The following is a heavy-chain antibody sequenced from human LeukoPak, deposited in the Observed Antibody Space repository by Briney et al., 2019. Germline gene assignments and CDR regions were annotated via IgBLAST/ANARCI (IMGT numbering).Heavy chain of an antibody. Sequence: PGGSLRLSCAASGFTFSSYAMSWVRQAPGKGLEWVSAISGSGGSTYYADSVKGRFTISRDNSKNTLYLQMNSLRAEDTAVCYCAKEATYYDFWSGYPKSSTRGYYFDYWGQGTLVTVSS. CDR3: AKEATYYDFWSGYPKSSTRGYYFDY. J-gene: IGHJ4*02. V-gene: IGHV3-23*01. CDR2: ISGSGGST. CDR1: GFTFSSYA. D-gene: IGHD3-3*01.